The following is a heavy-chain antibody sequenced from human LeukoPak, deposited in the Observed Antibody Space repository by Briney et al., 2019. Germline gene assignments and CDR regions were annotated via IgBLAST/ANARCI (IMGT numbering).Heavy chain of an antibody. D-gene: IGHD3-3*01. CDR3: ARDRAGVADY. J-gene: IGHJ4*02. V-gene: IGHV4-59*01. Sequence: SETLSLTCTVSGGSISSYYWSWIRQPPGKGLEWIGNIYYSGSTYYNPSLKSRVTISVDTSKNQFSLKLTSVTAADTAVYYCARDRAGVADYWGQGTLVTVSS. CDR2: IYYSGST. CDR1: GGSISSYY.